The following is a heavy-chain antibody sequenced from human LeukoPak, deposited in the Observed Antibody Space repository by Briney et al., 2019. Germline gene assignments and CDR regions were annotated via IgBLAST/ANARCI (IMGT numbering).Heavy chain of an antibody. D-gene: IGHD1-1*01. CDR3: ARDLNWTYYFDY. CDR2: LWSDGSNI. Sequence: GGSLRLSCAASGFAFSSHAMHWVRQAPGEGLEWVAVLWSDGSNIYYADSVKGRFTISRDNAKNSLYLQMNSLRDEDTALYYCARDLNWTYYFDYWGQGTLVTVSS. CDR1: GFAFSSHA. J-gene: IGHJ4*02. V-gene: IGHV3-33*01.